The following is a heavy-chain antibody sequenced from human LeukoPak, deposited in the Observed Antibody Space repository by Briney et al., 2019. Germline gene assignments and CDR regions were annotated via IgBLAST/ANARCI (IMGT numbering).Heavy chain of an antibody. CDR3: ARLSWPYFDY. CDR1: GFTFSDYY. CDR2: ISRSGSTI. V-gene: IGHV3-11*01. D-gene: IGHD2/OR15-2a*01. J-gene: IGHJ4*02. Sequence: PGGSLRLYCAASGFTFSDYYMSWIRQAPGKGLEWVSYISRSGSTIHYADSVKGRFTISRDNAKNSLYLQMNSLRAEDTAVYYCARLSWPYFDYWGQGTLVTVSS.